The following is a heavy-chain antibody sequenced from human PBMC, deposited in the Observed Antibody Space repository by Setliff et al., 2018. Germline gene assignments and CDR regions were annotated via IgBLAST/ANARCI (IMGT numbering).Heavy chain of an antibody. J-gene: IGHJ3*01. D-gene: IGHD1-26*01. Sequence: ASVKVSCKASGYTFTSYGISWVRQAPGQGLEWMGWISAYNGNTNYAQKLQGRVTMTTDTSTSTAYMELSSLRSDDTAVYYCGVGTTPFHGFDFWGQGTMVTVSS. CDR2: ISAYNGNT. V-gene: IGHV1-18*01. CDR1: GYTFTSYG. CDR3: GVGTTPFHGFDF.